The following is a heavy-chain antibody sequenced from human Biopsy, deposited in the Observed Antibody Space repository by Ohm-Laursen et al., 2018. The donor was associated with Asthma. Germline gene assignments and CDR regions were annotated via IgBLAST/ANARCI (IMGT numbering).Heavy chain of an antibody. CDR1: GYTFIHFA. CDR2: INAGDGNT. D-gene: IGHD3-9*01. CDR3: ARTYYDFLTGQVNDAFAL. J-gene: IGHJ3*01. Sequence: GASVKVSCKVSGYTFIHFAIHWVRQAPGQRLEWMGWINAGDGNTKYSQKFQGRVTITRDTSASTAYMDLRSLRYEDTAMYYCARTYYDFLTGQVNDAFALWGQGTMVTVSS. V-gene: IGHV1-3*01.